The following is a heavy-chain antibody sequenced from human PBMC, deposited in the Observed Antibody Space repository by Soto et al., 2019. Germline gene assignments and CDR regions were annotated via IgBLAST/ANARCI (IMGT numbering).Heavy chain of an antibody. Sequence: ASVKFSCTASGYTFTGYFMHWLRQAPGQGLEWMGLINPNSGGANDAQKFRGRVTMTRDTSISTAHIELSRLRADEAAVYYYASAPLSRFHYYNSSCFHGCFDPWGQGTLVTVSS. J-gene: IGHJ5*02. D-gene: IGHD3-22*01. CDR1: GYTFTGYF. CDR2: INPNSGGA. CDR3: ASAPLSRFHYYNSSCFHGCFDP. V-gene: IGHV1-2*02.